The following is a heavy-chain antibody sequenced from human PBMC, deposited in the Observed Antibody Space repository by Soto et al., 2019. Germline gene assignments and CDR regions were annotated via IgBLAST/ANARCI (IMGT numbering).Heavy chain of an antibody. V-gene: IGHV3-33*01. J-gene: IGHJ4*02. CDR2: IWYDESNK. D-gene: IGHD3-10*01. CDR1: GFCFSSYG. Sequence: LRLSCAASGFCFSSYGMHWVRQAPGKGLEWLALIWYDESNKYYADSVEGRFTISRDNSKNTLFLQVNSLRAEDTAVYYCARDRCDDGSCYVFDNWGQGTLVTVSS. CDR3: ARDRCDDGSCYVFDN.